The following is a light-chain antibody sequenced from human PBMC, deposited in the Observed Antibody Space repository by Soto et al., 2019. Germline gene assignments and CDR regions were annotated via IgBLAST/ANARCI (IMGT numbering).Light chain of an antibody. CDR3: QKYDNLLLS. CDR2: DAS. V-gene: IGKV1-33*01. CDR1: HDISNY. J-gene: IGKJ4*01. Sequence: DLQMTQSPSSLSASLGDSVTSTCQANHDISNYLNWYQHKPGKAPKLLIYDASNLEAGVPSRFSGSVSGTDFVLTISSLHPEDIATYYCQKYDNLLLSFGGGTKVEI.